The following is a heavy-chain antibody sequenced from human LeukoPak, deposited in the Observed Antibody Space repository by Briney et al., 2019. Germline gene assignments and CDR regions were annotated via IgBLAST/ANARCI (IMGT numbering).Heavy chain of an antibody. Sequence: ASVKVSCKASDYTFTSYGITWVRQAPGQGLEWMGWISAYNGNTNYAQKLQGRVTMTTDTYTSTAYMELRSLRSDDTAVYYCARVSVAVAGTQYWGQGTLVTVSS. D-gene: IGHD6-19*01. CDR2: ISAYNGNT. CDR1: DYTFTSYG. J-gene: IGHJ4*02. CDR3: ARVSVAVAGTQY. V-gene: IGHV1-18*01.